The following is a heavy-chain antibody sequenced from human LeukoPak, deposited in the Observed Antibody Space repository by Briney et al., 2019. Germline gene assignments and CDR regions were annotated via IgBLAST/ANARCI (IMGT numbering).Heavy chain of an antibody. Sequence: SETLSLTCTVSGGSISSYYWSWIRQPPGKGLEWIGYISYSGSTNYNPSLKSRVTISADTSKNQFSLKLSSVTAADTAVYYCARGDRRGGYDKTFDYWGQGTLVTVSS. CDR2: ISYSGST. D-gene: IGHD5-12*01. CDR1: GGSISSYY. V-gene: IGHV4-59*01. CDR3: ARGDRRGGYDKTFDY. J-gene: IGHJ4*02.